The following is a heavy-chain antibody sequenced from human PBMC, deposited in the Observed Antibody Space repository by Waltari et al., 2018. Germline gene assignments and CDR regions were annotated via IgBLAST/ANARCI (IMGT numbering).Heavy chain of an antibody. J-gene: IGHJ2*01. Sequence: QLQLQESGPALVKPSETLSLTCTVSGGSISSSSYYWGWIRQPPGKGLEWIGSIYYSGSTYYNPSLKSRVTISVDTSKNQFSLKLSSVTAADTAVYYCAREEGVLWYFDLWGRGTLVTVSS. V-gene: IGHV4-39*02. CDR2: IYYSGST. CDR3: AREEGVLWYFDL. CDR1: GGSISSSSYY.